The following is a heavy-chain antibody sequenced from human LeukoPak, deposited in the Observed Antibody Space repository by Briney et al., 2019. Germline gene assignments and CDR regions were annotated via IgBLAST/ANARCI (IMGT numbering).Heavy chain of an antibody. J-gene: IGHJ4*02. CDR3: AKVAFGELLSYDY. CDR2: ISGSGGST. V-gene: IGHV3-23*01. Sequence: PGESLRLSCAASGFTFTTYAMSWVRQAPGKGLEWVSTISGSGGSTYYADSVKGRFTISRDNSKSTLYLQMNSLRAVDTAVYYCAKVAFGELLSYDYWGQGTLVTVSS. D-gene: IGHD3-10*01. CDR1: GFTFTTYA.